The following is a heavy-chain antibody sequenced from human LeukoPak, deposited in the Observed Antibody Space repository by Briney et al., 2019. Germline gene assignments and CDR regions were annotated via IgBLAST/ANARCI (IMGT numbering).Heavy chain of an antibody. CDR2: INSDGSST. CDR3: ASGYSAYAPHGY. CDR1: GFTFSSYW. Sequence: GGSLRLSCAASGFTFSSYWMHWVRQAPGKGLVWVSRINSDGSSTSYADSVKGRFTISRDNAKNTLYLQMNSLRAEDTAVYYCASGYSAYAPHGYWGQGTLVTVSS. V-gene: IGHV3-74*01. D-gene: IGHD5-12*01. J-gene: IGHJ4*02.